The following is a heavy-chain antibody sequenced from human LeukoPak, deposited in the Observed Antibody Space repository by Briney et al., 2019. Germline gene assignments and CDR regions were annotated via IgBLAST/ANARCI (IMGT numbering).Heavy chain of an antibody. Sequence: SETLSLTCTVSGGSISTSNYYWGWIRQPPGKGLEWIGNIFYSGSTYYSPSLRSRVTISLDTSRNQFSLKLNSVTAADTAVYYCARDGLNTMVRGKIRYCYMDVWGKGTTVTISS. D-gene: IGHD3-10*01. V-gene: IGHV4-39*07. CDR2: IFYSGST. J-gene: IGHJ6*03. CDR3: ARDGLNTMVRGKIRYCYMDV. CDR1: GGSISTSNYY.